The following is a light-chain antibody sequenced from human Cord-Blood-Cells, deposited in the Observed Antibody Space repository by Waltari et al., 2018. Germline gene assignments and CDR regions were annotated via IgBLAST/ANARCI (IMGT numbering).Light chain of an antibody. Sequence: QSALTQPASVSGSPGQSLTISCHGTSSDVGRYNLVSWYQQHPGKAPKLMIYEGSKRPSGVSNRFSGSKSGNTASLTISGLQAEDEADYYCCSYAGSSTWVFGGGTKLTVL. CDR3: CSYAGSSTWV. J-gene: IGLJ3*02. CDR1: SSDVGRYNL. CDR2: EGS. V-gene: IGLV2-23*01.